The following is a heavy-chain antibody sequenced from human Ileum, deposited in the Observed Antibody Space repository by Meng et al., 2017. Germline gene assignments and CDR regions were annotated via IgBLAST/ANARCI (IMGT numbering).Heavy chain of an antibody. Sequence: QVQLQQWGAGLLKPSETLSLTCAVYGGSSSGYYWTWIRQPPGKGLEWIGEIHHSGSTNYNPSLKSRVTMSIDTSKIQFSLELSSVTAADAAVYYCARYGGSGSYWHFDPWGRGTLVTV. CDR3: ARYGGSGSYWHFDP. J-gene: IGHJ2*01. V-gene: IGHV4-34*01. CDR2: IHHSGST. D-gene: IGHD3-10*01. CDR1: GGSSSGYY.